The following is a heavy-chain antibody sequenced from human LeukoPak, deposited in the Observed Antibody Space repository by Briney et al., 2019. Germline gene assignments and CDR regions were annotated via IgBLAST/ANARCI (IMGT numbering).Heavy chain of an antibody. Sequence: SGTLSLTSAVSGGSISSSNWWSWVRQPPGKGLEWIGEIYHSGSTNYNPSLKSRVTISVDKSKNQFSLKLSSVTAADTAVYYCASAPAGYSSGWSDYWGQGTLVTVSS. D-gene: IGHD6-19*01. V-gene: IGHV4-4*02. CDR1: GGSISSSNW. CDR3: ASAPAGYSSGWSDY. J-gene: IGHJ4*02. CDR2: IYHSGST.